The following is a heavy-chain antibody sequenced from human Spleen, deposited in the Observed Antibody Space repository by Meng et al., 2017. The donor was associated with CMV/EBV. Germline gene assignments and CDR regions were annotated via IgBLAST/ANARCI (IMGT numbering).Heavy chain of an antibody. J-gene: IGHJ6*02. CDR2: ISAYNGNT. V-gene: IGHV1-18*01. CDR1: GYTFTR. D-gene: IGHD1-7*01. Sequence: ASVKVSCKASGYTFTRWVRQAPGQGLEWMGWISAYNGNTNYAQKFQGRVTMTTDTSTTTVYMDLRSLRSDDTAVYYCARDGISGTTWPPRFYYYGMDVWGQGTTVTVSS. CDR3: ARDGISGTTWPPRFYYYGMDV.